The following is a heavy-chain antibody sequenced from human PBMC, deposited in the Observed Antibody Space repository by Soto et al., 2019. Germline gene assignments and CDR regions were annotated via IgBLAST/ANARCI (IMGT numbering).Heavy chain of an antibody. D-gene: IGHD6-13*01. CDR3: VRVFYLPAAGQSYFDN. CDR2: IYRSGST. V-gene: IGHV4-31*03. CDR1: GGSITSGDYY. Sequence: QVQLQESGPGLVKPSQTLSLTCTVSGGSITSGDYYWSWIRQHPVKGLEWIGYIYRSGSTYYNPSLKSRLTISVDTSKNQFFLNLNSMTAADTAVYYCVRVFYLPAAGQSYFDNWGQGTLVTVSS. J-gene: IGHJ4*02.